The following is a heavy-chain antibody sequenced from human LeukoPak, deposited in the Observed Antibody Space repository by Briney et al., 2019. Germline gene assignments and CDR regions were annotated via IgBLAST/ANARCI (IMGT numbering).Heavy chain of an antibody. CDR2: INPNNGAT. Sequence: ASVKVSCKASGYTFTNYTINWVRLAPGQGLEWMGRINPNNGATNYAQKLQGRVTITGDTSISTAYMELSSLRSDDTAVYYCTRESGTYHGNDYWGQGTLVTVSS. CDR1: GYTFTNYT. D-gene: IGHD1-26*01. CDR3: TRESGTYHGNDY. J-gene: IGHJ4*02. V-gene: IGHV1-2*06.